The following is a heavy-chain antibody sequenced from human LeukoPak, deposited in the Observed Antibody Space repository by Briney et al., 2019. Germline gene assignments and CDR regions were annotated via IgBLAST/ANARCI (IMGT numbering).Heavy chain of an antibody. CDR1: GFTFSSYA. CDR3: GKDLGYCSGGTCDDHYYGMDV. CDR2: ISYDGSNK. J-gene: IGHJ6*02. Sequence: GGSLRLSCAASGFTFSSYAMHWVRQAPGKGLEWVAVISYDGSNKYYADSVKGRFTISRDNSKNTLYLQMNSLRAEDTAVYYCGKDLGYCSGGTCDDHYYGMDVWGQGTTVTVSS. D-gene: IGHD2-15*01. V-gene: IGHV3-30-3*01.